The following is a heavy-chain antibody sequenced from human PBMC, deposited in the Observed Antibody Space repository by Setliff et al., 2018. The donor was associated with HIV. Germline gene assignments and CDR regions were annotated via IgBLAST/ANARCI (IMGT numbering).Heavy chain of an antibody. D-gene: IGHD3-3*01. J-gene: IGHJ3*02. CDR1: GFTFSRYG. V-gene: IGHV3-23*01. CDR2: ISDSDNST. Sequence: GGSLRLSCVASGFTFSRYGMNWVRQAPGKGLEWVSTISDSDNSTYYADSVMGRFTISRDNSKNTLYLQMNGLRAEDTALYYCAREQNHYNFWSGHNYDAFDIRGQGTMVTVSS. CDR3: AREQNHYNFWSGHNYDAFDI.